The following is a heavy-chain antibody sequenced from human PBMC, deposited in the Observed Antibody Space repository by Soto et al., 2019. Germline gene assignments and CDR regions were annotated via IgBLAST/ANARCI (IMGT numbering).Heavy chain of an antibody. V-gene: IGHV1-2*04. CDR3: AMGGGGYCSGGSCYDFSAFDI. Sequence: GASVKVSCKASGYTFTGYYMHWVRQAPGQGLEWMGWINPNSGGTNYAQKFQGWVTMTRDTSISTAYMELSRLRSDDTAVYYCAMGGGGYCSGGSCYDFSAFDIWGQGTMVTVSS. CDR2: INPNSGGT. J-gene: IGHJ3*02. D-gene: IGHD2-15*01. CDR1: GYTFTGYY.